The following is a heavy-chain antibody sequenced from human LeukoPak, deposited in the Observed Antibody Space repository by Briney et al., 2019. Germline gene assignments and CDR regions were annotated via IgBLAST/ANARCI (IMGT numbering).Heavy chain of an antibody. CDR2: INHRGNT. Sequence: SETLSLTCAVYGGSFSGDYWNWIRQPPGKGLEWIGEINHRGNTNYNPSLKSRVTISVDTSKNQFSLKLNSVTAADTAVYYCARGVTMIGRLRFDPWGQGTLVIVSS. D-gene: IGHD3-22*01. CDR1: GGSFSGDY. J-gene: IGHJ5*02. CDR3: ARGVTMIGRLRFDP. V-gene: IGHV4-34*01.